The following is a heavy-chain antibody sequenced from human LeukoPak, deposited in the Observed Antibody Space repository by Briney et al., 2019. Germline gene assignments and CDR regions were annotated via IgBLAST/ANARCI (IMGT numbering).Heavy chain of an antibody. CDR2: IYHSGST. V-gene: IGHV4-38-2*02. CDR3: AREDGWGSYRSELPFDY. D-gene: IGHD3-16*02. Sequence: SETLSPTCAVSGYSISSGYYWGWIRQPPGKGLEWIGSIYHSGSTYYNPSLKSRVTISVDTSKNQFSLKLSSVTAADTAVYYCAREDGWGSYRSELPFDYWGQGTLVTVSS. CDR1: GYSISSGYY. J-gene: IGHJ4*02.